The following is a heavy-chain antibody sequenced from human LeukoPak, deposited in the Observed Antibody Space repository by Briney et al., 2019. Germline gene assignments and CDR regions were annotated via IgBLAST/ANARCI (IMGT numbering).Heavy chain of an antibody. CDR1: GFTFDDYA. Sequence: GRSLRLSRAASGFTFDDYAMHWVRQAPGKGLEWVSGISWNSGSIGYADSVKGRFTISRDNAKNSLYLQMNSLRAEDTALYYCAKSGFGYYYYGMDVWGQGTTVTVSS. CDR3: AKSGFGYYYYGMDV. J-gene: IGHJ6*02. V-gene: IGHV3-9*01. CDR2: ISWNSGSI. D-gene: IGHD6-25*01.